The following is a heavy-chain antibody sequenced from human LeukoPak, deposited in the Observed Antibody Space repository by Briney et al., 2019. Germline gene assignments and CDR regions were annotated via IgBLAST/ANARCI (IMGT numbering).Heavy chain of an antibody. CDR2: IKQDGSQK. D-gene: IGHD3-10*01. Sequence: GGSLRLSCAASGFTFSSYWMSWVRQAPGKGLEWVANIKQDGSQKYYVGSVKGRFTISRDNAKNSLYLQMNSLRAEDTAVYYCARDRFDYGSLWFDPWGQGTLVTVSS. CDR1: GFTFSSYW. CDR3: ARDRFDYGSLWFDP. V-gene: IGHV3-7*01. J-gene: IGHJ5*02.